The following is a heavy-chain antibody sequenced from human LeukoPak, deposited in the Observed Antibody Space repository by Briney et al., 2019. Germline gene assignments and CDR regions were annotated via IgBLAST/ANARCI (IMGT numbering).Heavy chain of an antibody. CDR1: SGSISSGDYY. CDR3: ARERCSGGRCYLGY. CDR2: IYYSGST. D-gene: IGHD2-15*01. V-gene: IGHV4-61*08. Sequence: SETLSLTCTVSSGSISSGDYYWSWIRQPPGKGLEWIGYIYYSGSTNYNPSLKSRVTISVDTSKNQFSLKLSSVTAADTAVYYCARERCSGGRCYLGYWGQGTLVTVSS. J-gene: IGHJ4*02.